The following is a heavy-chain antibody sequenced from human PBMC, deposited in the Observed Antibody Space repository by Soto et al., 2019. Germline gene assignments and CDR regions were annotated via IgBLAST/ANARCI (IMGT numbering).Heavy chain of an antibody. CDR2: ISSSSSTI. CDR1: GFTFSSYS. V-gene: IGHV3-48*02. J-gene: IGHJ6*02. Sequence: GGSLRLSCAASGFTFSSYSMNWVRQAPGKGLEWVSYISSSSSTIYYADSVKGRFTISRDNAKNSLYLQMNSLRDEDTAVYYCARDRGDYWDYYYYGMDVWGQGTKVTVSS. D-gene: IGHD4-17*01. CDR3: ARDRGDYWDYYYYGMDV.